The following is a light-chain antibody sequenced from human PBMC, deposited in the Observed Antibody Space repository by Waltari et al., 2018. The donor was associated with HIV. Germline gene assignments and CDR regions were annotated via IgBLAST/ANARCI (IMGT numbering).Light chain of an antibody. CDR2: GNS. V-gene: IGLV1-40*01. CDR1: SSNIGAGYD. J-gene: IGLJ2*01. Sequence: QSELTQPPSVSAAPGQRVTISCTGSSSNIGAGYDVHWYQQDPGRAPKVVIYGNSNRPSGVPDRFSGSKSGSSASLVITGLQSEDEADYYCQSYDSNLSGLFGGGTKVTVL. CDR3: QSYDSNLSGL.